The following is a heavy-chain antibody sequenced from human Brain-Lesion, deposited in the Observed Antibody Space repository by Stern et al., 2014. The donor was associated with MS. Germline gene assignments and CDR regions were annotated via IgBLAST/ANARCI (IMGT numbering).Heavy chain of an antibody. CDR2: ISSNSGSI. Sequence: EVQLVESGGGLVQPGRSLRISCAASGFTFDNYAMHWVRQAPGKGLEWVSVISSNSGSIGYADSVKGRFTISRDNAKNFLYLQMNSLRPEDTALYYCAKDIYDSSGFYYGVYYYGLDVWGQGTTVTVSS. D-gene: IGHD3-22*01. J-gene: IGHJ6*02. V-gene: IGHV3-9*01. CDR1: GFTFDNYA. CDR3: AKDIYDSSGFYYGVYYYGLDV.